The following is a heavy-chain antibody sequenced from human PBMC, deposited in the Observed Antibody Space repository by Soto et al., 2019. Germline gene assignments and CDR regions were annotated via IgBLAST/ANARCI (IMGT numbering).Heavy chain of an antibody. D-gene: IGHD2-15*01. V-gene: IGHV4-39*01. CDR1: GGSISSSSYY. CDR3: ASQYCSGGSCYPPYYYYYYMDV. CDR2: IYYSGST. Sequence: SETLSLTCTVSGGSISSSSYYWGWIRQPPGKGLEWIGSIYYSGSTYYNPSLKSRVTISVDTSKNQFSLKLSSVTAADTAVYYCASQYCSGGSCYPPYYYYYYMDVWGKGTTVTVSS. J-gene: IGHJ6*03.